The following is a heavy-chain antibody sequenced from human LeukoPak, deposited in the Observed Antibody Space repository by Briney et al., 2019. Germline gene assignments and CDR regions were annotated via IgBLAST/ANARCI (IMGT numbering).Heavy chain of an antibody. CDR3: VRDYSNWSDDY. V-gene: IGHV3-66*01. CDR1: GFTVSSNY. CDR2: IYSGGST. J-gene: IGHJ4*02. D-gene: IGHD4-11*01. Sequence: PGGSLRLSCAASGFTVSSNYMSWVRQAPGKGLEWVSVIYSGGSTYYADSVKGRFTISRDNSKNTLYLQMNSLRAEDTAIYYCVRDYSNWSDDYWGQGTLVTVSS.